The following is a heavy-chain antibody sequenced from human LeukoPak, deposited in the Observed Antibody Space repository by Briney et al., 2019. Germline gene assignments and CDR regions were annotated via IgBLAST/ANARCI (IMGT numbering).Heavy chain of an antibody. D-gene: IGHD5-12*01. CDR2: IYTSGST. CDR1: GGSMNSYY. Sequence: PSETLSLTCTVSGGSMNSYYWTWIRQPAGKGLEWIGRIYTSGSTNYNPSLKSRATMSLDTSKNQFSLRLSSVTAADTAVYYCARGGELEIVAHFDYWGQGTLVTVSS. V-gene: IGHV4-4*07. CDR3: ARGGELEIVAHFDY. J-gene: IGHJ4*02.